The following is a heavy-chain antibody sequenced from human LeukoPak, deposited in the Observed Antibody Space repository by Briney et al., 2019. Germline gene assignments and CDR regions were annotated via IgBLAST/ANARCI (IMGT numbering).Heavy chain of an antibody. V-gene: IGHV4-59*01. CDR2: IYYSGST. CDR1: GGSISSYY. Sequence: SETLSLTCTVSGGSISSYYWSWIRQPPGKGLEWIGYIYYSGSTNYNPSLKSRVTISVDTSKNQFSLKLSSVTAADTAVYYCAAYDYYDRRYFDYWGQGTLVTVSS. D-gene: IGHD3-22*01. CDR3: AAYDYYDRRYFDY. J-gene: IGHJ4*02.